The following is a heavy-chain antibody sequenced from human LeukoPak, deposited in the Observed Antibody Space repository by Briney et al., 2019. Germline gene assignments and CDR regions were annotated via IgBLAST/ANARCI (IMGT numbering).Heavy chain of an antibody. CDR1: GGSVSSYY. J-gene: IGHJ5*02. Sequence: SETLSLTCTVSGGSVSSYYWSWIRQPPGKGLEWIGYIYTSGSTNYNPSLKSRVTISVDTSKNQFSLKLSSVTAADTAVYYCARSTTTGWFDPWGQGTLVTVSS. V-gene: IGHV4-4*09. CDR3: ARSTTTGWFDP. D-gene: IGHD1-1*01. CDR2: IYTSGST.